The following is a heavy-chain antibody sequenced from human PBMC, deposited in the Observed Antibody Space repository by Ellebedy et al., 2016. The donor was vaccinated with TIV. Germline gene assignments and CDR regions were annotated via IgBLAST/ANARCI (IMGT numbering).Heavy chain of an antibody. Sequence: MPSETLSLTCTVSGGSISDDYWSWIRQPPGKGLEWIGYIHYSGSTNDNPSLKRRVTISVDTSKNQFSLSLRSVTAADTAVYYCARHGRYEYGSGNWFDPWGQGTLVIVSS. V-gene: IGHV4-59*08. CDR3: ARHGRYEYGSGNWFDP. CDR2: IHYSGST. J-gene: IGHJ5*02. CDR1: GGSISDDY. D-gene: IGHD3-10*01.